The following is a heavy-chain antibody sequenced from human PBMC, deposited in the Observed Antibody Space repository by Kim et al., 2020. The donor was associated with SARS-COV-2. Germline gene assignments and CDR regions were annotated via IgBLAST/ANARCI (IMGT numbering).Heavy chain of an antibody. V-gene: IGHV3-53*04. Sequence: ADSVKGRFTISRHNSKNTLYLQMNSRRAEDTGVYYCARALRAYYYGMDVWGQGATVTVSS. J-gene: IGHJ6*02. D-gene: IGHD2-15*01. CDR3: ARALRAYYYGMDV.